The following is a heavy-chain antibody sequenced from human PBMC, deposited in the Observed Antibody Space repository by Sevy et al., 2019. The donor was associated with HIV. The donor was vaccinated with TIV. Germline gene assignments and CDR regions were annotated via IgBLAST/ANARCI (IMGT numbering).Heavy chain of an antibody. D-gene: IGHD6-19*01. CDR1: GFTFTSSA. CDR3: VAEGIAVAGTGGFDY. Sequence: ASVKVSCKASGFTFTSSAVQWVRQARGQRLEWIGWIVVGSGNTNYAQKFQERVTITRDMSTSTAYMELSSLRSEDTAVYYCVAEGIAVAGTGGFDYWGQGTLVTVSS. CDR2: IVVGSGNT. J-gene: IGHJ4*02. V-gene: IGHV1-58*01.